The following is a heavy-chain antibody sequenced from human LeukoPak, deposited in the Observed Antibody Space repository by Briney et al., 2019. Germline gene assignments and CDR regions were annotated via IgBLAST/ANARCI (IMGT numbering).Heavy chain of an antibody. CDR3: ARARDSYYYDSSGYYPHYYFDY. Sequence: SETLSLTCTVSGGSISSYYWSWIRQPPGKGLEWIGYIYYSGSTTYNPSLKSRVTISVDTSKNQFSLKLSSVTAADTAVYYCARARDSYYYDSSGYYPHYYFDYWGQGTLVTVSS. V-gene: IGHV4-59*01. CDR1: GGSISSYY. J-gene: IGHJ4*02. CDR2: IYYSGST. D-gene: IGHD3-22*01.